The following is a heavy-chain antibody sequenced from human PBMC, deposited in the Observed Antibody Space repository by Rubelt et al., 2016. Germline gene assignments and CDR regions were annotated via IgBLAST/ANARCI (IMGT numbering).Heavy chain of an antibody. CDR2: VSSSSGII. D-gene: IGHD3-10*01. J-gene: IGHJ3*02. Sequence: GKGLEWISYVSSSSGIIHYAASVKGRFTISRDNAKNSLYLLMNSLRADDTAVYYCARDPDSTLGVSFDIWGQGTRVTVSS. CDR3: ARDPDSTLGVSFDI. V-gene: IGHV3-48*04.